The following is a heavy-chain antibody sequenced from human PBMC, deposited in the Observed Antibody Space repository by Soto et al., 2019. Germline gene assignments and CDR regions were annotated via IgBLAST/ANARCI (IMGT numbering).Heavy chain of an antibody. V-gene: IGHV3-64*01. J-gene: IGHJ6*03. Sequence: EAQLVESGGGLVQPGGSLRLSCADSGCTFSNYEMHWVRQAPGKGLEYVSGISNNGAHTDYAKSVKGRFTISRDNSENTRYLQMGSLRAEDMALYYCARRGYGSRWPNVYMDVWGKGTTVTVSS. D-gene: IGHD6-13*01. CDR3: ARRGYGSRWPNVYMDV. CDR1: GCTFSNYE. CDR2: ISNNGAHT.